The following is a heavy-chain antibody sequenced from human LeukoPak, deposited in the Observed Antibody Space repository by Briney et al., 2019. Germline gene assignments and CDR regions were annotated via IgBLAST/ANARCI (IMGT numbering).Heavy chain of an antibody. J-gene: IGHJ4*02. CDR2: INPNSGGT. D-gene: IGHD3-22*01. Sequence: ASVKVSCKASGYTFTGYYMHWVRQAPGQGLEWMGWINPNSGGTNYAQKFQGRVTMTRDTSISTAYMELSRLRSDDTAVYYCARESYYDSSGYPYWGQGTLVTVSS. CDR1: GYTFTGYY. CDR3: ARESYYDSSGYPY. V-gene: IGHV1-2*02.